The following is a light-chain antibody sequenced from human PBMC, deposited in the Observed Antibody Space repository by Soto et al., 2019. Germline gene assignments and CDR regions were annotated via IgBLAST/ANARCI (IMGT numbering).Light chain of an antibody. CDR2: DAS. CDR3: QQYGSSQWT. CDR1: QRVSSSY. J-gene: IGKJ1*01. V-gene: IGKV3D-20*01. Sequence: EIVLTQAPATLSLSPGERATLSCGARQRVSSSYLAWYQQTPGLAPRLLIYDASRRATGIPDRFSGSGSGTDFTLTISRLEPEDFAVYYCQQYGSSQWTFGQGTQVAIK.